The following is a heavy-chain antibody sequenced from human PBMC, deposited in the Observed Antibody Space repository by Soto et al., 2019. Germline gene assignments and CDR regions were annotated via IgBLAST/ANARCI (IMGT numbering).Heavy chain of an antibody. D-gene: IGHD4-17*01. CDR2: ISGSGGST. V-gene: IGHV3-23*01. CDR1: GFTFSSYA. CDR3: AKPSLPVYGMAIHYYYYMDV. J-gene: IGHJ6*03. Sequence: PGGSLRLSCAASGFTFSSYAMSWVRQAPGKGLEWVSAISGSGGSTYYADSVKGRFTISRDNSKNTLYLQMNSLRAEDTAVYYCAKPSLPVYGMAIHYYYYMDVWGKGTTVTVSS.